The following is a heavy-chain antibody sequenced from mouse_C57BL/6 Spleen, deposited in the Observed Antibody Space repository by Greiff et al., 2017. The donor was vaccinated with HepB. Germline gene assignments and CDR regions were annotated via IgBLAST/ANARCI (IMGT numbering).Heavy chain of an antibody. CDR3: ARGITTGSYYFDD. D-gene: IGHD1-1*01. J-gene: IGHJ2*01. CDR2: IDPNSGGT. Sequence: QVQLQQPGAELVKPGASVKLSCKASGYTFTSYWMHWVKQRPGRGLEWIGRIDPNSGGTKYNEKFKSKATLTVDKPSSSAYMQLSSLTSEDSAVFDCARGITTGSYYFDDWGQGTTLTVSS. V-gene: IGHV1-72*01. CDR1: GYTFTSYW.